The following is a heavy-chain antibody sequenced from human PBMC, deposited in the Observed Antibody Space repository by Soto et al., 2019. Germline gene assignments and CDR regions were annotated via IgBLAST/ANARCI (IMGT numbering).Heavy chain of an antibody. J-gene: IGHJ6*02. V-gene: IGHV1-18*01. CDR3: ARVHFHWLLSYGMDV. CDR2: ISAYNGNT. D-gene: IGHD3-9*01. CDR1: GYTFTSYG. Sequence: GASVKVSCKASGYTFTSYGISWVRQAPGQGLEWMGWISAYNGNTNYAQKLQGRVTMTTDTSTSTAYMELRSLRFDDTAEYYRARVHFHWLLSYGMDVWGQGTTV.